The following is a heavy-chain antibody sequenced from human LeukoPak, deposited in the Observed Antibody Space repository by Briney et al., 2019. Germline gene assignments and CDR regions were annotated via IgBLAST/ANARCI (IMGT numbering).Heavy chain of an antibody. D-gene: IGHD4-11*01. J-gene: IGHJ4*02. CDR3: TKVRSGSSNWALRVFDY. CDR1: GFTFSNEA. Sequence: GGSLRLSCAVSGFTFSNEAMGWVRQLRGGGLEGVSTISPGGGTTHYAESMKGRFTISRDNSKSTLYLEMNSLRVEDTAVYYCTKVRSGSSNWALRVFDYWGQGALVTVSS. CDR2: ISPGGGTT. V-gene: IGHV3-23*01.